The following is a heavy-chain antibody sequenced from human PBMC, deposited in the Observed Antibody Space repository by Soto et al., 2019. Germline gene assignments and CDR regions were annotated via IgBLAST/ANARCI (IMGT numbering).Heavy chain of an antibody. J-gene: IGHJ4*02. CDR2: INSDGTDS. V-gene: IGHV3-43D*04. Sequence: GGSLRLSCVASGFTFTTYAMHWVRQAPGKGLEWVSLINSDGTDSYYMDSVRGRFTISRDNGKNSLYLQMDRLRPEDTAFYFCAKALYYYDSSPLDHWGQGTLVTVSS. D-gene: IGHD3-22*01. CDR3: AKALYYYDSSPLDH. CDR1: GFTFTTYA.